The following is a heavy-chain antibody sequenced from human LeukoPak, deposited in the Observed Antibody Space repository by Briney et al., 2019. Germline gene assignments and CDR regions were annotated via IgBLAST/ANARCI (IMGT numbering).Heavy chain of an antibody. Sequence: ASVKVSCKASGYTFTGYYMHWVRQAPGQGLEWMGWINPNSGGTNYAQKFQGRVTMTRDTSISTAYMEVSRLRSDDAAVYYCARDGSGSNYFDYWGQGTLVAVSS. CDR3: ARDGSGSNYFDY. J-gene: IGHJ4*02. CDR2: INPNSGGT. V-gene: IGHV1-2*02. D-gene: IGHD3-10*01. CDR1: GYTFTGYY.